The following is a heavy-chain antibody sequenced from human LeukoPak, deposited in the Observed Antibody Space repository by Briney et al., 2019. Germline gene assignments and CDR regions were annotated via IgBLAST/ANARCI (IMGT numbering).Heavy chain of an antibody. D-gene: IGHD6-13*01. CDR1: GFTVITND. CDR2: LYSDGNT. J-gene: IGHJ3*02. Sequence: GGSLRLSCAASGFTVITNDMTWVRQAPGKGLEWVSVLYSDGNTKYADSVQGRFTISRDNSKNTLYLQMNSLRAEDTAVYYCAKYSSSWPRGAFDIWGQGTMVTVSS. CDR3: AKYSSSWPRGAFDI. V-gene: IGHV3-53*01.